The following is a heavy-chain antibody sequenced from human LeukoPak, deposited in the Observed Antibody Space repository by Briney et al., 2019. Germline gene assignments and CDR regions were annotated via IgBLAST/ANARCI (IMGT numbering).Heavy chain of an antibody. CDR2: MNPNSGGT. D-gene: IGHD5-18*01. V-gene: IGHV1-2*02. Sequence: ASVKVSCKASGYTFTGYHMHWVRQAPGQGLEWMGWMNPNSGGTNYAQKFQGRVTMTRDTSISTAYMELSRLRSDDTAVYYCARGEGYSYGSRFDYWGQGTLVTVSS. CDR3: ARGEGYSYGSRFDY. J-gene: IGHJ4*02. CDR1: GYTFTGYH.